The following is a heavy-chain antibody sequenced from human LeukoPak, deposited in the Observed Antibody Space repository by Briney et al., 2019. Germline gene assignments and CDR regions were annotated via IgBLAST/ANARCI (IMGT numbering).Heavy chain of an antibody. CDR1: GFTFSSYA. D-gene: IGHD2-21*02. J-gene: IGHJ4*02. CDR2: ISYDGSIE. CDR3: ARDLVVTALTDY. V-gene: IGHV3-30-3*01. Sequence: GGSLRLSCAASGFTFSSYAMHWVRQAPGKGLEWVAVISYDGSIEDYADSVKGRFTISRDNAKNSLYLQMNSLRAEDTAVYYCARDLVVTALTDYWGQGTLVTVSS.